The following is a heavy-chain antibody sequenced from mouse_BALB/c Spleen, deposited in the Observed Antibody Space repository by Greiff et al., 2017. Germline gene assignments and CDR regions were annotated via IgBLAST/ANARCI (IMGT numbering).Heavy chain of an antibody. CDR3: ARRGEYGGWFAY. V-gene: IGHV3-6*02. CDR1: GYSITSGYY. Sequence: DVQLQESGPGLVKPSQSLSLTCSVTGYSITSGYYWNWIRQFPGNKLEWMGYISYDGSNNYNPSLKNRISITRDTSKNQFFLKLNSVTTEDTATYYCARRGEYGGWFAYWGQGTLVTVSA. CDR2: ISYDGSN. D-gene: IGHD1-1*02. J-gene: IGHJ3*01.